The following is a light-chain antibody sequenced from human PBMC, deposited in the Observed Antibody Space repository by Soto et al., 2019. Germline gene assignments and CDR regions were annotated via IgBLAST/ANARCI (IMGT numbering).Light chain of an antibody. CDR3: QQANSFPWT. V-gene: IGKV1-5*01. CDR1: QSISSW. J-gene: IGKJ1*01. CDR2: DAS. Sequence: DIQMTQSPSTLSASVGDRVTITCRASQSISSWLAWYQQKLGRAPRLLIYDASSLESGVPSRFSGSGSGSEFTLIISGLQSEDFATYYCQQANSFPWTFGQGTKVDNK.